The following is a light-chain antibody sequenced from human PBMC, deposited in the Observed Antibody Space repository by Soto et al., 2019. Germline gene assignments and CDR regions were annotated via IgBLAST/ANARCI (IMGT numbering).Light chain of an antibody. CDR1: QDISIY. J-gene: IGKJ5*01. CDR3: QQYDNLPIT. CDR2: DAS. V-gene: IGKV1-33*01. Sequence: DIPMTLSPPSLSAPVGYIITSTCPASQDISIYLNWYQQKPGKAPKLLIYDASSLERGVPSRFSGSGSGTDFTFTISSLQPEDFATFYCQQYDNLPITVGQGTRLEIK.